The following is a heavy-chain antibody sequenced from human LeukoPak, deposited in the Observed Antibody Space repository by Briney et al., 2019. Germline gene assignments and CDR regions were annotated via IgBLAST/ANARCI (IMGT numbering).Heavy chain of an antibody. Sequence: PGGSLRLSCAVSGFTFSNYWMSWVRQAPGKGLEWVANIKQDGGVKYYVDSVKGRFTISRDNAKNSLYLQMNSLSTEDTAVYYCTRERGITSAGLWWFAFDYWGQGALVTVSS. D-gene: IGHD6-13*01. V-gene: IGHV3-7*04. CDR1: GFTFSNYW. CDR3: TRERGITSAGLWWFAFDY. CDR2: IKQDGGVK. J-gene: IGHJ4*02.